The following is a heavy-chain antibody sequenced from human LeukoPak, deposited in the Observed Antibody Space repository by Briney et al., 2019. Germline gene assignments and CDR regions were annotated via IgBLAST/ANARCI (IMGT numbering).Heavy chain of an antibody. CDR3: ASVVGGYYPPVEGFDM. CDR1: GFTFSSCW. D-gene: IGHD3-3*01. Sequence: GGSLRLSCAASGFTFSSCWMHWVRQAPGKGLVWLSRINSDGSSSNHADSVKGRFTIPRDNTTNTLYLQMNSLRAEDTAVYYCASVVGGYYPPVEGFDMWGQGTMVTVSS. V-gene: IGHV3-74*01. CDR2: INSDGSSS. J-gene: IGHJ3*02.